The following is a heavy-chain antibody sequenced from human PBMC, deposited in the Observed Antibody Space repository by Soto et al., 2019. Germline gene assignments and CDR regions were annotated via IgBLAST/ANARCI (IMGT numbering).Heavy chain of an antibody. CDR3: ARHVNSWFDP. J-gene: IGHJ5*02. CDR1: GGSISSYY. CDR2: IYYSGST. Sequence: SETLSLTCTVSGGSISSYYWSWIRQPPGKGLEWIGYIYYSGSTNYNPSLKSRVTISVDTSKNQFSLKLSSVTAADTAVYYCARHVNSWFDPWGQGTLVTVSS. V-gene: IGHV4-59*08.